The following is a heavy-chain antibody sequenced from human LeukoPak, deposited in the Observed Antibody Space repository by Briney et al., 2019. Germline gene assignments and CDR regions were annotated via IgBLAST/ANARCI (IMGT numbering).Heavy chain of an antibody. CDR3: ARVPQESYCSGGTCYHHYYGMDV. CDR1: GGSISNYY. V-gene: IGHV4-59*01. CDR2: IYSSGNN. J-gene: IGHJ6*02. Sequence: SETLSLTCTVSGGSISNYYWSWIRQPPGKGLGWIGYIYSSGNNNYNPSLKSRVTISVDTSKNQFSLKLSSVTAADTAVYYCARVPQESYCSGGTCYHHYYGMDVWGQGTTVTDSS. D-gene: IGHD2-15*01.